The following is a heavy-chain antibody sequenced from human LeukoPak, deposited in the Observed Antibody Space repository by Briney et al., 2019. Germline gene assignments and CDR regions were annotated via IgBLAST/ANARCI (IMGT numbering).Heavy chain of an antibody. D-gene: IGHD2-2*02. J-gene: IGHJ4*02. CDR2: IYYSGST. Sequence: TGTLSLTCSVSGASISGSGYYWGWIRQPPGKGLEWIGSIYYSGSTYYNPSLKSRVTISVDTSKNQFSLRLSSVTAADTAVYYCARQGCSSTSCYRSWDYWGQGTLVTVSS. CDR3: ARQGCSSTSCYRSWDY. CDR1: GASISGSGYY. V-gene: IGHV4-39*01.